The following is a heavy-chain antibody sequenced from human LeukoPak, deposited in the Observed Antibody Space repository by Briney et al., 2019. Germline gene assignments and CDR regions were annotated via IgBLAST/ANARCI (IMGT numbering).Heavy chain of an antibody. D-gene: IGHD4/OR15-4a*01. CDR1: GFTFNIYW. Sequence: GGSLRLSCAASGFTFNIYWMHWVRQAPGKGLVWVSRINSDGSATTYADSVKGRFTISRDNAKNTLYLHMNSLTAEDTAVYYCARDRDYVPVHWGRGTPVTVSS. CDR3: ARDRDYVPVH. CDR2: INSDGSAT. V-gene: IGHV3-74*01. J-gene: IGHJ4*02.